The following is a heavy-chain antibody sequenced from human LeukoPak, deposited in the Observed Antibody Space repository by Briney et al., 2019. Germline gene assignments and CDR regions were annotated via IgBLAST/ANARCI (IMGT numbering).Heavy chain of an antibody. D-gene: IGHD5-24*01. CDR3: ARALRDGYNLVRPEPPDY. CDR2: TSGSSSYI. J-gene: IGHJ4*02. V-gene: IGHV3-21*01. Sequence: GGSLRLSCAASGFTFSSYSMNWVRQAPGKGLEWVSSTSGSSSYIYYADSVKGRFTISRDNAKNSLYLQMNSLRAEDTAVYYCARALRDGYNLVRPEPPDYWGQGTLVTVSS. CDR1: GFTFSSYS.